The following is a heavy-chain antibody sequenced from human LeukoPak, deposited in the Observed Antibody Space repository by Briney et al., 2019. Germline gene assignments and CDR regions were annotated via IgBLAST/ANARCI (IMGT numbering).Heavy chain of an antibody. CDR2: ISGAGRST. CDR1: GFSFSSYG. Sequence: GGTLRLSCAASGFSFSSYGMTWVRQAPGKGLEWVSTISGAGRSTYYADSVKGRFSISRDNSKNTLYLQMNSRRAEDTAVYYCAKRSGGPSPFDYWGQGALVTVSS. V-gene: IGHV3-23*01. D-gene: IGHD3-3*01. CDR3: AKRSGGPSPFDY. J-gene: IGHJ4*02.